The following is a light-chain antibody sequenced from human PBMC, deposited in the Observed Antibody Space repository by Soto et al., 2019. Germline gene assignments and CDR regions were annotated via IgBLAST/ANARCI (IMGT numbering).Light chain of an antibody. CDR2: GVN. CDR3: TSYTTDTTYV. J-gene: IGLJ1*01. Sequence: QSALTQPASVSGSPGQSITVSCTGTYSDIGAYYSVSWYQHHPGRAPKLLIYGVNRRPSGISYRFSASKSGITASLTISGLQAEDEADYYCTSYTTDTTYVFGTGTKLTVL. V-gene: IGLV2-14*01. CDR1: YSDIGAYYS.